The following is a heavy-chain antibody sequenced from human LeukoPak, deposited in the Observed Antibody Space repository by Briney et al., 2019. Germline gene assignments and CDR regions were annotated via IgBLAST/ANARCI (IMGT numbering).Heavy chain of an antibody. CDR3: TKDDGPYSLTPYAVSVCDF. J-gene: IGHJ4*02. Sequence: LAGGSLRLSCEVSGFTFSNFPVNWVRQAPGKGREGVAVISKDGTYKYFSDSVKGLFTVSRDNSNNAAYLQMNSLRTEDTAMYYCTKDDGPYSLTPYAVSVCDFWGPGTLVTVSS. V-gene: IGHV3-30*04. D-gene: IGHD4-11*01. CDR1: GFTFSNFP. CDR2: ISKDGTYK.